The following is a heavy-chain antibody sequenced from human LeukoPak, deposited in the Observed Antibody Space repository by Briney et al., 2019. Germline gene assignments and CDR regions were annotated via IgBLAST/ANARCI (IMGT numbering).Heavy chain of an antibody. CDR1: GFTFSSHW. CDR2: IKPDGST. Sequence: PGGSLRLSCAASGFTFSSHWMHWVRQAPGKGLVWVSRIKPDGSTYYADSVKGRFTVSRDNARNSVYLQMNSLRVEDTAIYYCTSSNYYLDHWGQGSLVTVSS. D-gene: IGHD3-10*01. CDR3: TSSNYYLDH. J-gene: IGHJ4*02. V-gene: IGHV3-74*01.